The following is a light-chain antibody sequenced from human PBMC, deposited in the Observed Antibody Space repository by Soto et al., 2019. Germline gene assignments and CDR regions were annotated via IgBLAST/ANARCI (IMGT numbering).Light chain of an antibody. J-gene: IGKJ1*01. CDR1: QSVGNN. V-gene: IGKV3-15*01. Sequence: EIVMTQSPATLSVSPGERATLSCRASQSVGNNLAWYQQKPGQAPRLLIHGTSTRAAGVPARFSGSGSATEFTLTISSLQSEDFAVYYCQQCDDWPRTFGQGTKVDIK. CDR2: GTS. CDR3: QQCDDWPRT.